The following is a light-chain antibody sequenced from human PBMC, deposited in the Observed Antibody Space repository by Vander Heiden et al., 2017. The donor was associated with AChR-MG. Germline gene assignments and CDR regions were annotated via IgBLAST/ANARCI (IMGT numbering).Light chain of an antibody. J-gene: IGLJ1*01. V-gene: IGLV3-21*04. Sequence: SYVLTQPPSVSVAPGKTARITCGGNNIGSKSVHWYQQKPGQAPVLVIFYDSDRPSGIPERFSGSNSGNTATLTISRVEAGDEADYYCQVGDSSSDYVFGTGTKVSVL. CDR2: YDS. CDR1: NIGSKS. CDR3: QVGDSSSDYV.